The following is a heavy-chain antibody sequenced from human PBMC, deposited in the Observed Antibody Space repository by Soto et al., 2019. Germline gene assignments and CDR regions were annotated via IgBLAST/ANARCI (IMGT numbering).Heavy chain of an antibody. CDR1: GFTFSSYA. Sequence: PGGSLRLSCAASGFTFSSYAMSWVRQAPGKGLEWVSAISGSGGSTYYADSVKGRFTISRDNSKNTLYLQMNSLRAEDTAVYYCARGLSLCSHRSCNRGQGTLVTVSS. CDR2: ISGSGGST. D-gene: IGHD2-15*01. V-gene: IGHV3-23*01. J-gene: IGHJ4*02. CDR3: ARGLSLCSHRSCN.